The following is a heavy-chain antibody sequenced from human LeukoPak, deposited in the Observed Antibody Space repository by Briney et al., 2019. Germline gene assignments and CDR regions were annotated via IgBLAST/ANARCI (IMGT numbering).Heavy chain of an antibody. D-gene: IGHD5-18*01. Sequence: GGSLRLSCAASGFAFDDYAMHWVRQAPGKGLEWVSGISWNSGSIGYADSVKGRFTISRDNAKNSLYLQMNSLRAEDTALYYCAMGWGYSYGLDPQFDYWGQGTLVTVSS. J-gene: IGHJ4*02. V-gene: IGHV3-9*01. CDR1: GFAFDDYA. CDR2: ISWNSGSI. CDR3: AMGWGYSYGLDPQFDY.